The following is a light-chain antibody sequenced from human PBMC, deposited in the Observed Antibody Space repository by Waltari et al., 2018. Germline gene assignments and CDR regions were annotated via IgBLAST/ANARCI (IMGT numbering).Light chain of an antibody. CDR3: MQALQTPWT. CDR2: FGS. J-gene: IGKJ1*01. Sequence: DIVVTQSPLSLPVTPGEPASISCRSSQSLLDRNGYNLLDWYLQKPGQSPQLLIYFGSNRASGVPYRFSGSVSGSDFTLEISRVKAEDGGVYYCMQALQTPWTFGQGTKVEIK. V-gene: IGKV2-28*01. CDR1: QSLLDRNGYNL.